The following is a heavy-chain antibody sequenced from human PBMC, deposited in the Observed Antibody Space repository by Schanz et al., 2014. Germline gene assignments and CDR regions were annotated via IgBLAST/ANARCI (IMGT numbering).Heavy chain of an antibody. V-gene: IGHV3-33*06. CDR1: GFTFNNYG. J-gene: IGHJ4*02. CDR2: IWHDGSGK. Sequence: QVHLVESGGGVVQPGRSLRLSCAASGFTFNNYGMHWVRQAPGKGLGWVAVIWHDGSGKYYADSVKGRFTISRDNSKNSLFLQMNSLSAEDTAVYYCAKVAPAATYLDSWGLGTLVTVSS. D-gene: IGHD2-2*01. CDR3: AKVAPAATYLDS.